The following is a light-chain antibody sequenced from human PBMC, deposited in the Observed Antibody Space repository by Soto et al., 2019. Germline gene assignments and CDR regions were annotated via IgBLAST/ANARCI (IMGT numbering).Light chain of an antibody. CDR3: LQDRSYPRT. CDR2: GTS. CDR1: QDIRNE. J-gene: IGKJ1*01. Sequence: AIQMTQSPSSLSASVGDRVTITCRASQDIRNELGWYQQRPGKAPKALIYGTSNLQSGVPSTFSGSGFGTDFTLTISSLQPEDFATYYCLQDRSYPRTFGQGTKVESK. V-gene: IGKV1-6*01.